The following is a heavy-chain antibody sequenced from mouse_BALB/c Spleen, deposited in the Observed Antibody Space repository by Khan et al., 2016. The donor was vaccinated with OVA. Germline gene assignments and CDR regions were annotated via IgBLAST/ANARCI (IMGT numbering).Heavy chain of an antibody. D-gene: IGHD1-1*01. CDR3: ARPSTTEYGCIMDH. CDR2: ISNGGSNA. CDR1: GFTFSSYT. Sequence: EVELVESGGDLVQTGGSLKLSCAASGFTFSSYTMSWVRQTPEKRLEWVAFISNGGSNAYYPDTVKGRFTISRDNAKNTLYLQMSSLKSEDTAMYYCARPSTTEYGCIMDHWGQGTSVTVSS. J-gene: IGHJ4*01. V-gene: IGHV5-12-2*01.